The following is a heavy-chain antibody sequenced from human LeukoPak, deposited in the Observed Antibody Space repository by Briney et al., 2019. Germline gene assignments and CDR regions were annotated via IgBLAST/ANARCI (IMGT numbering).Heavy chain of an antibody. CDR2: IYSGGST. D-gene: IGHD2-2*01. V-gene: IGHV3-53*04. Sequence: GGSLRLSCAASGFTFSSYAMSWVRQAPGKGLEWGSVIYSGGSTYYADSVKGRFTISRHNSKNTLYLQMNSLRAEDTAVYYCARAVVVVPAARRGYYFDYWGQGTLVTVSS. CDR1: GFTFSSYA. J-gene: IGHJ4*02. CDR3: ARAVVVVPAARRGYYFDY.